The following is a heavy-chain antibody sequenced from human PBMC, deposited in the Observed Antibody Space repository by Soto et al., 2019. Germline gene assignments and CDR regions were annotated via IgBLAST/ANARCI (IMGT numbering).Heavy chain of an antibody. V-gene: IGHV4-59*01. CDR1: GDSINTYY. CDR3: ARVQLAKIYFDY. D-gene: IGHD2-2*01. CDR2: IYRSGTT. J-gene: IGHJ4*02. Sequence: SSETLSLTCTVSGDSINTYYCSWIRQPPGKGLEWIGHIYRSGTTRYNPSVKSRVTISVDTSKNQFSLKLSSVTAADTAVYYCARVQLAKIYFDYCGQGILLAVSS.